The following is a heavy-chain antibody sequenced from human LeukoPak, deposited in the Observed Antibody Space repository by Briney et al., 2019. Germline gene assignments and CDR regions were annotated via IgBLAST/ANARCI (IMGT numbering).Heavy chain of an antibody. Sequence: SETLSLTCTVSGGSISSGDYYWSWIRQPPGKGLEWIGYIYYSGSTHYNPSLKSRVTISVDTSKNQFSLKLSSVTAADTAVYYCARVVDFPTTFDYWSQGTLVTVSS. D-gene: IGHD2-21*01. V-gene: IGHV4-30-4*08. CDR1: GGSISSGDYY. CDR3: ARVVDFPTTFDY. CDR2: IYYSGST. J-gene: IGHJ4*02.